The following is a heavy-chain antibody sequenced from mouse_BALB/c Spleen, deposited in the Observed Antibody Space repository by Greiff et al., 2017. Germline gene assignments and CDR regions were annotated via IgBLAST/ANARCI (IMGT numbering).Heavy chain of an antibody. D-gene: IGHD1-1*01. J-gene: IGHJ3*01. CDR2: IDPYNGGT. CDR1: GYSFTDYN. Sequence: VQLQQSGPELVKPGASVKVSCKASGYSFTDYNMYWMKQSHGKSLEWIGYIDPYNGGTSYNQKFQGKASITADTSSNTAYLQLSSLTSEDTAVYYCARDGSSPSFAYGGQGTLVTVSA. V-gene: IGHV1S135*01. CDR3: ARDGSSPSFAY.